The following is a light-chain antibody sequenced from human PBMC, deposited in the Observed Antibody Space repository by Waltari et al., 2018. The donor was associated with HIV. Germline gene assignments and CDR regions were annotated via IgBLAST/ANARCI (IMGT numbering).Light chain of an antibody. CDR1: SSDVGGYNY. CDR3: CSYAGSYTFV. Sequence: QSALTQPRSVSGSPGQSVTISCTGTSSDVGGYNYVSWYQQHPGNAPKLMIYDVTKRPSGVPDRFSGSKSGNTASLTISGLQAEDEADYYCCSYAGSYTFVFGGGTKVTVL. V-gene: IGLV2-11*01. J-gene: IGLJ2*01. CDR2: DVT.